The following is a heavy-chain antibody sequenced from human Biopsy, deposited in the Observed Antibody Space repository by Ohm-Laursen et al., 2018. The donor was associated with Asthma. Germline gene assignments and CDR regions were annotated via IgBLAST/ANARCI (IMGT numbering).Heavy chain of an antibody. Sequence: SLRLSCAASRFTYEMHWVRQAPGKGLEWVAVIYSGGGTYYADSVQGRVTISRDNSKNTLSLQMNSLRAGDTAVYYCARAYGGSFFSGSFDIWGQGTMVTVSS. CDR3: ARAYGGSFFSGSFDI. J-gene: IGHJ3*02. V-gene: IGHV3-53*01. CDR2: IYSGGGT. D-gene: IGHD4-23*01. CDR1: RFTYE.